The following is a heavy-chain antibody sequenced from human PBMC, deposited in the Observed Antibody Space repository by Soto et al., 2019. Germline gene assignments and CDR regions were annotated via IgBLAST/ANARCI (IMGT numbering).Heavy chain of an antibody. CDR3: ARDSSSSYYYFDY. J-gene: IGHJ4*02. D-gene: IGHD3-22*01. CDR1: GFTFSGFG. CDR2: ISSGSNTI. Sequence: EVQLVESGGGLLQPGGSLGLSCAASGFTFSGFGMNWVRRAPGKGLEWVSYISSGSNTINYAESVRGRFTISRDNAKNSLYLQMNSLRDDDTAVYYCARDSSSSYYYFDYWGQGTLVTVSS. V-gene: IGHV3-48*02.